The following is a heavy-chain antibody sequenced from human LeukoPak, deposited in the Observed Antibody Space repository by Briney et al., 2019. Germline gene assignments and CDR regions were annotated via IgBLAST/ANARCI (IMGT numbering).Heavy chain of an antibody. CDR2: IYYIGTT. Sequence: SETLSLTCTVSGGSISNYYWSWIRQPPGKGLEWIAYIYYIGTTNSNPSLKSRVTISLDTSKNQFSLKLSSVTAADTAVYYCARTPLFHWGSVKEDYWGQGTLVTVSS. CDR1: GGSISNYY. V-gene: IGHV4-59*08. J-gene: IGHJ4*02. D-gene: IGHD7-27*01. CDR3: ARTPLFHWGSVKEDY.